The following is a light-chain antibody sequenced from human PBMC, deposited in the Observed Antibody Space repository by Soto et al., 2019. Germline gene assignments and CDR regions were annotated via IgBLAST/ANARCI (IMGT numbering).Light chain of an antibody. V-gene: IGLV1-40*01. Sequence: QSVLTQPPSVSGAPGQRVTISCTGSSSNIGAGYDVHWYQLLPGTAPKVLIYGNTNRPSGVPDRFSGSKSGTSASLVITGLQAEDEADYYCQSYDSSLSGLVFGGGTKVTVL. J-gene: IGLJ2*01. CDR2: GNT. CDR3: QSYDSSLSGLV. CDR1: SSNIGAGYD.